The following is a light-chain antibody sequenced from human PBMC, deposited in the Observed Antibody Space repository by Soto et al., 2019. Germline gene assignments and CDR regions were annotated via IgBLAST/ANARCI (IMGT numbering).Light chain of an antibody. CDR2: DAS. CDR1: QTFNSW. J-gene: IGKJ5*01. V-gene: IGKV1-5*01. Sequence: DIQMTQSPSTLSASVGDTITITCRASQTFNSWVTWYQQKPGRAPKLLIYDASTLESGVPSRFSGSGSETEFTLTISRLQPDDFATYFCHSRAFGQGTRLEIK. CDR3: HSRA.